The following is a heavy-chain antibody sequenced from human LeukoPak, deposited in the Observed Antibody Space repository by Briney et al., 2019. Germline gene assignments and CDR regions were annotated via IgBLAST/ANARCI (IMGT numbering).Heavy chain of an antibody. CDR2: INQDGSEK. V-gene: IGHV3-7*01. CDR3: ARLWYCSSTSCYYRRGGMDV. J-gene: IGHJ6*04. D-gene: IGHD2-2*01. Sequence: GGSLRLYGAASGFTLSSYWMSWVRQAPGKGLKWVTNINQDGSEKYYVDSVKGRFTISRDNTNNSLYLQMNSLRAEDTAVYYCARLWYCSSTSCYYRRGGMDVWGKGTTVTVSS. CDR1: GFTLSSYW.